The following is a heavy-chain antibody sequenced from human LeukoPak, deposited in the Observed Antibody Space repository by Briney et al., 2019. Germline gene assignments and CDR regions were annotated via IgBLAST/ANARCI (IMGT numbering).Heavy chain of an antibody. D-gene: IGHD3-3*01. CDR2: INPNSGGT. J-gene: IGHJ5*02. V-gene: IGHV1-2*04. Sequence: ASVKVSCKASGYTFTGYYMHWVRQAPGQGLEWMGWINPNSGGTNYAQKFQGWVTMTRDTSISTAYMELSRLRSDDTAVYYCARGQSSNYDFWSGYANWFDPWGQGTLVTVSS. CDR1: GYTFTGYY. CDR3: ARGQSSNYDFWSGYANWFDP.